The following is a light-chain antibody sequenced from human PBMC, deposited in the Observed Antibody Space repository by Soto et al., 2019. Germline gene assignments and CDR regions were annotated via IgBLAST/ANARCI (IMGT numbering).Light chain of an antibody. Sequence: DIQMTQSPSSVSASVGDRVTITCRASQAISTWLAWYQQKPGKAPKLLIYAASNLQPGVPSRFSDSGSGTDFPLTISSLQPEDFATYYCQQANSFPRTFGQGTKVEL. CDR2: AAS. CDR3: QQANSFPRT. J-gene: IGKJ1*01. V-gene: IGKV1D-12*01. CDR1: QAISTW.